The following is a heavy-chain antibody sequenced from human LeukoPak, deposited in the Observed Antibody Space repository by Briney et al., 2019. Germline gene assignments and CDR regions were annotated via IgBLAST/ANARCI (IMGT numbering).Heavy chain of an antibody. CDR2: ISGSGGST. D-gene: IGHD3-22*01. CDR1: GFTFSSYA. V-gene: IGHV3-23*01. CDR3: VKDRSGYYKFDY. J-gene: IGHJ4*02. Sequence: GGSLRLSCAASGFTFSSYAMSWVRQAPGKGLEWVSAISGSGGSTYYADSVKGRFTISRDNSKNTLYLQMNSLRAEDTAVYYCVKDRSGYYKFDYWGQGTLVTVSS.